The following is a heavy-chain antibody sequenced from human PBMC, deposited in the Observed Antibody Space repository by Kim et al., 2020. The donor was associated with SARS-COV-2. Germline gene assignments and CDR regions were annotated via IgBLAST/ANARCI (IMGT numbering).Heavy chain of an antibody. J-gene: IGHJ4*02. CDR2: IIPIFGTA. V-gene: IGHV1-69*13. Sequence: SVKVSCKASGGTFSSYAISWVRQAPGQGLEWMGGIIPIFGTANYAQKFQGRVTITADESTSTAYMELSSLRSEDTAVYYCARNPIKVYDILTGYYREAFDYWGQGTLVTVSS. D-gene: IGHD3-9*01. CDR3: ARNPIKVYDILTGYYREAFDY. CDR1: GGTFSSYA.